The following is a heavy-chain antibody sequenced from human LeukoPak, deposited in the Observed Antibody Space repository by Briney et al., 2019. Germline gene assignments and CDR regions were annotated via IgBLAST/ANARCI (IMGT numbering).Heavy chain of an antibody. Sequence: GGSLRLSCAASGFTFSDYYMSWIRQAPGRGREGVSYISSSGSTIYYADSVKGRFTISRDNAKNSLYLQMNSLRAEDTAVYYCARGYGGIPPYYFDYWGQGTLVTVSS. J-gene: IGHJ4*02. CDR2: ISSSGSTI. V-gene: IGHV3-11*01. CDR1: GFTFSDYY. D-gene: IGHD4-23*01. CDR3: ARGYGGIPPYYFDY.